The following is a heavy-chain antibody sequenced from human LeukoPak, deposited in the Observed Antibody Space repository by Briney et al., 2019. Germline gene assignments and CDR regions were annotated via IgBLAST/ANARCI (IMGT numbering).Heavy chain of an antibody. D-gene: IGHD1-26*01. CDR2: IIPILGIA. CDR3: ASDLLIVGATMDAFDI. CDR1: GGTFSSYA. V-gene: IGHV1-69*04. Sequence: ASVKVSCKASGGTFSSYAISWVRQAPGQGLEWMGRIIPILGIANYAQKFQGRVTITADKSTSTAYMELSSLRSEDTAVYYCASDLLIVGATMDAFDIWGQGTMVTVSS. J-gene: IGHJ3*02.